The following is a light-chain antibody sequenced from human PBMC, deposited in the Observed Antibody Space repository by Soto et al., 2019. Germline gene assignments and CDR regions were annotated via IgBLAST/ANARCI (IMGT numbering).Light chain of an antibody. CDR3: KQRSNWPPDT. J-gene: IGKJ2*01. CDR1: QSVSSY. Sequence: EIVLTQSPATLSLSPGERATLSCRASQSVSSYLAWYQQKPGQAPRLLIYDASNRATGIPARFSGSGSGTDFTLTISSLGPEDFAVYYCKQRSNWPPDTFGQGTKLEIK. V-gene: IGKV3-11*01. CDR2: DAS.